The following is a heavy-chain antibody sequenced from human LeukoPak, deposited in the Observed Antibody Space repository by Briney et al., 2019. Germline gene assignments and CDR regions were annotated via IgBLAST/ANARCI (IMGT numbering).Heavy chain of an antibody. CDR2: IYTSGST. CDR1: GGSISSYY. J-gene: IGHJ3*02. D-gene: IGHD3-22*01. Sequence: PSETLSLTCTVSGGSISSYYWSWIRRPPGKGLEWIGYIYTSGSTNYNPSLKSRVTISVDTSKNQFSLKLSSVTAADTAVYYCASSEGYYDSSGLTHDAFDIWGQGTMVTVSS. V-gene: IGHV4-4*09. CDR3: ASSEGYYDSSGLTHDAFDI.